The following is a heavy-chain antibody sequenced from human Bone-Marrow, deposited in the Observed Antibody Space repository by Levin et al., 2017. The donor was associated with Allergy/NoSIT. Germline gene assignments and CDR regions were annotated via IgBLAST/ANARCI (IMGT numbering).Heavy chain of an antibody. CDR1: GFTFSSYA. J-gene: IGHJ6*02. D-gene: IGHD2-15*01. V-gene: IGHV3-23*01. CDR3: AKEDCSGGSCYGDYGMDV. CDR2: ISGSGGST. Sequence: GESLKISCAASGFTFSSYAMSWVRQAPGKGLEWVSAISGSGGSTYYADSVKGRFTISRDNSKNTLYLQMNSLRAEDTAVYYCAKEDCSGGSCYGDYGMDVWGQGTTVTVSS.